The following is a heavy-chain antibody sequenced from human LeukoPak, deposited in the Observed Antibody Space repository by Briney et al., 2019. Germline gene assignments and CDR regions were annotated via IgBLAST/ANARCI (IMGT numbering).Heavy chain of an antibody. Sequence: GGSLRLSCAASGFTVSSNYMSWVRQAPGKGLEWVSAISGSGGSTYYADSVKGRFTISRDNSKNTLYLQMNSLRAEDTAVYYCAKDRSEESYQLLYVFDYWGQGTLVTVSS. CDR2: ISGSGGST. D-gene: IGHD2-2*02. CDR1: GFTVSSNY. J-gene: IGHJ4*02. CDR3: AKDRSEESYQLLYVFDY. V-gene: IGHV3-23*01.